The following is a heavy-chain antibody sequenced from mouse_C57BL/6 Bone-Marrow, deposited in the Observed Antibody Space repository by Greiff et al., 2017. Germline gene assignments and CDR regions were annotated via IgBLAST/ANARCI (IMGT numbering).Heavy chain of an antibody. CDR2: IWWDDDK. Sequence: QVTLKESGPGILQPSQTLSLTCSFSGFSLSTFGLGVGWIRQPSGKGLEWLAHIWWDDDKYYNPALKSRLTISKDTSKNQVFLKIANVDTADTATYYCARIAYYYGSSYRGPWFAYWGKGTLVTVSA. CDR3: ARIAYYYGSSYRGPWFAY. V-gene: IGHV8-8*01. D-gene: IGHD1-1*01. J-gene: IGHJ3*01. CDR1: GFSLSTFGLG.